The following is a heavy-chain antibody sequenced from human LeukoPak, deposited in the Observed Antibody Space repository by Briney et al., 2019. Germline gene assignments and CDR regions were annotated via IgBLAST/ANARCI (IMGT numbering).Heavy chain of an antibody. D-gene: IGHD6-13*01. J-gene: IGHJ4*02. Sequence: GGSLRLSCAASGFAFSGYGMNWVRQAPGKGLEWVASLSCSSSYTYYADSVKGRFTISRDNAKSSLYLQMNSLRADDTAVYYCARVAEAAAFDYWGQGTLVTVSS. CDR1: GFAFSGYG. CDR3: ARVAEAAAFDY. CDR2: LSCSSSYT. V-gene: IGHV3-21*01.